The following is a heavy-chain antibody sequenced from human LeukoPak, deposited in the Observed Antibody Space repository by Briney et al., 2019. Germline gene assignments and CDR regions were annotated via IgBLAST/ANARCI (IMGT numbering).Heavy chain of an antibody. CDR2: INHSGST. Sequence: PSETLSLTCAVYGGSFSGYYWSWIRQPPGKGLEWVGEINHSGSTNYNPSLKRRVTISVDTSKNQFSLKLSSVTAADTAVYYCARGVRYCSSTSCLNWFDPWGQGTLVTVSS. D-gene: IGHD2-2*01. J-gene: IGHJ5*02. CDR1: GGSFSGYY. V-gene: IGHV4-34*01. CDR3: ARGVRYCSSTSCLNWFDP.